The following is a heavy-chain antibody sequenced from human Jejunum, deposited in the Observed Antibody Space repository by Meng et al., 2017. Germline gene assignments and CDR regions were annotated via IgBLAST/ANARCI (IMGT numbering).Heavy chain of an antibody. D-gene: IGHD7-27*01. CDR3: ARQTGFFHY. V-gene: IGHV6-1*01. Sequence: SQTLSLTCAISGDTVSNTSAAWSWLRQAPSRGPEWLRRKYYKSKWNYDYAESVKDRITITPDTSKNQLSLQLSSVTAEDTAIYYCARQTGFFHYWGQGTLVTVSS. J-gene: IGHJ4*02. CDR1: GDTVSNTSAA. CDR2: KYYKSKWNY.